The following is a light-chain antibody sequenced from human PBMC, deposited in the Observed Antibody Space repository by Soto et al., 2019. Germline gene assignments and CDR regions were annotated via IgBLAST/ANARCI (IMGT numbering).Light chain of an antibody. CDR3: FSYTSNTMQV. J-gene: IGLJ1*01. CDR2: DVI. Sequence: QSALTQPASVSGSPGQSITISCTGSSSDIGGYNYVSWYQHHPGKAPQLIIFDVINRPSGVSNRFSGSKYGNTAALTIFGLQAEDEADYYCFSYTSNTMQVFGTGTKVTVL. V-gene: IGLV2-14*03. CDR1: SSDIGGYNY.